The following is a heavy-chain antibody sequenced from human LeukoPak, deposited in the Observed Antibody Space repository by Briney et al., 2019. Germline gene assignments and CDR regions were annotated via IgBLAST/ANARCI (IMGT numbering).Heavy chain of an antibody. Sequence: GGSLRLSCAASGFTVSKYGMHWVRQAPGKGLEWVAVIWYDGSNKYYGDSVKGRFTISRDNAKNTLYLQMNSLRAEDTAVYYCARVTSVTGTIFDYWGQGTLVTVSS. CDR1: GFTVSKYG. D-gene: IGHD6-19*01. V-gene: IGHV3-33*01. CDR3: ARVTSVTGTIFDY. J-gene: IGHJ4*02. CDR2: IWYDGSNK.